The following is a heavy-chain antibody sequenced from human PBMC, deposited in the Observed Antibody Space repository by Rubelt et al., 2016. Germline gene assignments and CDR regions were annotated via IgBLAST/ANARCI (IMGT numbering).Heavy chain of an antibody. V-gene: IGHV3-21*02. Sequence: EVQLLESGGGWEQPGGSLRLSCAASGFTFSNFAMSWFRQAPGRGLEWVSSISGSSSYRYYADSVKGRFTISRDNAKNSLYLQMNRLGAEDTAGDYWSRDPGYCSGTTCHYYFDYWGQGTLLTVSS. CDR3: SRDPGYCSGTTCHYYFDY. D-gene: IGHD2-2*01. J-gene: IGHJ4*02. CDR1: GFTFSNFA. CDR2: ISGSSSYR.